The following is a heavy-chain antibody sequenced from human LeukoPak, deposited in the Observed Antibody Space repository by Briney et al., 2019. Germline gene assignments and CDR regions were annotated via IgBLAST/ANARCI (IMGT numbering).Heavy chain of an antibody. CDR1: GSTFSSYA. CDR3: ATPPSWGPAAAGMRFDY. Sequence: LAGESLRLSCPAAGSTFSSYAMSWVRQAPGKGLEWVSVISIIGGTTYYAGSVKGRFTISRDNSKNTMYLQMNSLRAADPAVYYCATPPSWGPAAAGMRFDYWGQGTPVTVSS. J-gene: IGHJ4*02. V-gene: IGHV3-23*01. D-gene: IGHD6-13*01. CDR2: ISIIGGTT.